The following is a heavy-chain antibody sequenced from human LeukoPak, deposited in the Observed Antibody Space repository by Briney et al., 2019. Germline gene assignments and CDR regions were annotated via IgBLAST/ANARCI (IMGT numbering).Heavy chain of an antibody. D-gene: IGHD3-10*01. CDR1: GYSISSGYY. CDR3: ARGRAGSYRSYFDY. J-gene: IGHJ4*02. CDR2: IYHSGST. V-gene: IGHV4-38-2*01. Sequence: SETLSLTCAVSGYSISSGYYWGWIRQPPGKGPEWIGSIYHSGSTYYNPSLQSRVTISVDTSKNQFSLNLSSVTAADTAVYYCARGRAGSYRSYFDYWGQGTLVTVSS.